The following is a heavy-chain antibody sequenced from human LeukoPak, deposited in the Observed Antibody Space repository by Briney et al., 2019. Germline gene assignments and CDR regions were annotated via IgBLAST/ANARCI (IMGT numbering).Heavy chain of an antibody. V-gene: IGHV3-23*01. CDR3: AKVLVPAAPNYYYGMDV. D-gene: IGHD2-2*01. CDR1: GFTFDDYA. CDR2: ISGSGGST. J-gene: IGHJ6*02. Sequence: GRSLRLSCAASGFTFDDYAMHWVRQAPGKGLEWVSAISGSGGSTYYADSVKGRFTISRDNSKNTLYLQMNSLRAEDTAVYYCAKVLVPAAPNYYYGMDVWGQGTTVTVSS.